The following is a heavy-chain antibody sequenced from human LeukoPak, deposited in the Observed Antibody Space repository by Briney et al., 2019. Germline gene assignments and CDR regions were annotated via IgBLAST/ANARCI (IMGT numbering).Heavy chain of an antibody. Sequence: SETLSLTCTVSGGSISSSSYNWGWIRQPPGKGLEWIGNIHYSGSTYYNPSLESRVTISVDTSKNQFSLKLNSVTVADTDVYYCARRGSSGHYMDVWGKGTTVTVSS. D-gene: IGHD6-19*01. J-gene: IGHJ6*03. CDR3: ARRGSSGHYMDV. CDR1: GGSISSSSYN. CDR2: IHYSGST. V-gene: IGHV4-39*01.